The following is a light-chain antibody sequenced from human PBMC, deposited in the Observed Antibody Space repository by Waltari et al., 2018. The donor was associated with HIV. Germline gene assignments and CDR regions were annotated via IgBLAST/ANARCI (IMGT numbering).Light chain of an antibody. Sequence: EIVMTQSPATLSVSPGERVILSCRASQSVSGNLAWFQPKPGQAPRLLIYGASTRSTAIPARFSGSGSGTEFSLTISSLRSEDFAVYYCQQYYNWPRGTFGQGTRLEIK. V-gene: IGKV3D-15*01. J-gene: IGKJ5*01. CDR2: GAS. CDR1: QSVSGN. CDR3: QQYYNWPRGT.